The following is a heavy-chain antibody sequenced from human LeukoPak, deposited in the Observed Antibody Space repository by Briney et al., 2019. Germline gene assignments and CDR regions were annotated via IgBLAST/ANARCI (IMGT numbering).Heavy chain of an antibody. J-gene: IGHJ4*02. D-gene: IGHD3-16*01. CDR3: ARGGTLPLRPDDY. V-gene: IGHV1-46*03. Sequence: ASVKVSCKASGYTFINYSVQWVRQAPGQGLEWRGIINPSRGSTSYPQKFQGRVTMTRDTSTSTVYMELSSLTSEDTAVYFCARGGTLPLRPDDYWGQGTLVTVSS. CDR1: GYTFINYS. CDR2: INPSRGST.